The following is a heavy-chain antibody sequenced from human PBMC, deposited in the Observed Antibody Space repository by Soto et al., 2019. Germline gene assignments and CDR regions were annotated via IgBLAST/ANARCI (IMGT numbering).Heavy chain of an antibody. V-gene: IGHV1-69*12. CDR3: ARRVRSGSYEYYCDY. J-gene: IGHJ4*02. CDR2: IIPIFGTA. CDR1: GGTFSSYA. D-gene: IGHD3-10*01. Sequence: QVQLVQSGAEVKKPGSSVKVSCKASGGTFSSYAISWVRQAPGQGLEWMGGIIPIFGTANYAQKFQGRVTITADESQSTAYMELSSLRSEDTAVYYCARRVRSGSYEYYCDYWGQGTLVTVSS.